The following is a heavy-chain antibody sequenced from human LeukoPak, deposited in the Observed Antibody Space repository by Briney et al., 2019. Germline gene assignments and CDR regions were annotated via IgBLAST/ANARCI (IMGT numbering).Heavy chain of an antibody. CDR2: ISYDGSNK. Sequence: GGSLRLPCAASGFTFSSYAMHWVRQAPSKGLEWVAVISYDGSNKYYADSVKGRFTISRDNSKNTLYLQMNSLRAEDTAVYYCARDLTGSYSYFDYWGQGTLVTVSS. J-gene: IGHJ4*02. V-gene: IGHV3-30*04. CDR3: ARDLTGSYSYFDY. D-gene: IGHD3-10*01. CDR1: GFTFSSYA.